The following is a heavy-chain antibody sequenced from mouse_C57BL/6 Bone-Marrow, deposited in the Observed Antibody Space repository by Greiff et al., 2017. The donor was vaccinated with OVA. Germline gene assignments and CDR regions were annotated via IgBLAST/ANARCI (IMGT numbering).Heavy chain of an antibody. CDR3: ARLDGSRYYAMDY. CDR1: GYAFSSSW. Sequence: VQLQQSGPELVKPGASVKISCKASGYAFSSSWMNWVKQRPGKGLEWIGRIYPGDGDTKYNGKFKGKATLTADKASSTAYMQLSSLTSEDSAVYFCARLDGSRYYAMDYWGQGTSVTVSS. J-gene: IGHJ4*01. D-gene: IGHD1-1*01. V-gene: IGHV1-82*01. CDR2: IYPGDGDT.